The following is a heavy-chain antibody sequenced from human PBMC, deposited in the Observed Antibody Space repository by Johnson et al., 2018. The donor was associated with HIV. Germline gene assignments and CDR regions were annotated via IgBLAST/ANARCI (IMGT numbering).Heavy chain of an antibody. Sequence: VQLVESGGGLVQPGGSLRLSCAASGFTFSSYAMHWVRQATGKGLEWVSAIGTAGDTSYPGSVKGRFTISRENAKNSLYLQMNSLRAGDTAVYYCARVQSIAAPDDAFDIWGQGTMVTVSS. J-gene: IGHJ3*02. D-gene: IGHD6-6*01. V-gene: IGHV3-13*01. CDR1: GFTFSSYA. CDR2: IGTAGDT. CDR3: ARVQSIAAPDDAFDI.